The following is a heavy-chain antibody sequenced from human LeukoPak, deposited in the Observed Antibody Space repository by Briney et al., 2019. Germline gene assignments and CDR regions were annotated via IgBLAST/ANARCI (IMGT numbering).Heavy chain of an antibody. V-gene: IGHV1-2*02. CDR2: INPNSGGT. Sequence: ASVKVSCKASGYTFTKFDINWVRQATGQGLEWMGWINPNSGGTNYAQKFQGRVTMTRDTSISTAYMELSRLRSDDTAVYYCARGEDGHHFDHWGQGTLVTVSS. CDR3: ARGEDGHHFDH. J-gene: IGHJ4*02. D-gene: IGHD5-24*01. CDR1: GYTFTKFD.